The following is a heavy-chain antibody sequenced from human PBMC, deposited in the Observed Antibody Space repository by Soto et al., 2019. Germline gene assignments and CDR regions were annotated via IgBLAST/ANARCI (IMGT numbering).Heavy chain of an antibody. J-gene: IGHJ4*02. V-gene: IGHV3-74*01. CDR2: IDEYGNTI. D-gene: IGHD3-10*01. CDR1: GFTFSSYW. Sequence: EVQLVESGGGLVQPGGSLRLSCATSGFTFSSYWMHWVRQVPGKGLLWVSRIDEYGNTINYADSVRGRFTISRDNARNTLYLEMNSVGAEDTALYYCTRDSGGKGAYWGPGTLVTVSS. CDR3: TRDSGGKGAY.